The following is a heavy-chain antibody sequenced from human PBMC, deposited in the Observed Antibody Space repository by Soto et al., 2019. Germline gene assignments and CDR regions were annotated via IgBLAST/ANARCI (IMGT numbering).Heavy chain of an antibody. CDR3: ARGSYYYDSSGYYSHAFDI. Sequence: QVQLVQSGAEVKKPGASVKVSCKASGYTFTSYYMHWVRQAPGQGLEWMGIINPSGGSTSYAQKFQGRVTMTRDTSTRTVYMELSSLRSEDTAVYYCARGSYYYDSSGYYSHAFDIWGQGTMVTVSS. D-gene: IGHD3-22*01. J-gene: IGHJ3*02. V-gene: IGHV1-46*01. CDR1: GYTFTSYY. CDR2: INPSGGST.